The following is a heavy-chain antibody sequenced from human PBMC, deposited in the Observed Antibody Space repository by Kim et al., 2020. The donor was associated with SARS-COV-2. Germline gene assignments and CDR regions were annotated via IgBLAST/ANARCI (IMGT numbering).Heavy chain of an antibody. J-gene: IGHJ4*02. CDR1: GFTFSSYE. V-gene: IGHV3-48*03. CDR2: ISSSGSTI. D-gene: IGHD1-26*01. CDR3: ARAPGELLYGADY. Sequence: GGSLRLSCAASGFTFSSYEMNWVRQAPGKGLEWVSYISSSGSTIYYADSVKGRFTISRDNAKNSLYLQMNSLRAEDTAVYYCARAPGELLYGADYWGQGTLVTVSS.